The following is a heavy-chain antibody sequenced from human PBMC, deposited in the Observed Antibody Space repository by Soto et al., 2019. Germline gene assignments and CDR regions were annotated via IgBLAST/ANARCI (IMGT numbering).Heavy chain of an antibody. CDR3: AKHGVVRRVNRYYYGMDV. CDR1: GFTFDDYA. Sequence: EVQLVESGGGLVQPGRSLRLSCAASGFTFDDYAMHWVRQAPGKGLEWVYGICWNSGSIGYADCVKGRFTISRDNAKNSLYLQMNSLRAEDTALYYCAKHGVVRRVNRYYYGMDVWGQGTTVTVSS. CDR2: ICWNSGSI. D-gene: IGHD3-10*01. V-gene: IGHV3-9*01. J-gene: IGHJ6*02.